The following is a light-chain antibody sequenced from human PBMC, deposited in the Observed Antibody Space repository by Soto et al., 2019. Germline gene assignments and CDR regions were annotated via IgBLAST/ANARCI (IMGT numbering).Light chain of an antibody. Sequence: IHMTQSPSSLAASVGDRVTITCRASQTISRYLNWYQQIPGKAPKLLIYAASSLQSGVPSRFSGSGSGTDFTLTIRSLQPEDCPTYYCQQSYSTPLTFGGGDQGGYQ. J-gene: IGKJ4*01. V-gene: IGKV1-39*01. CDR1: QTISRY. CDR3: QQSYSTPLT. CDR2: AAS.